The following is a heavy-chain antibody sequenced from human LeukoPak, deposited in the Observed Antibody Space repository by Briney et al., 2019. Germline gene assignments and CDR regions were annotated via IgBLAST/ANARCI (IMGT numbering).Heavy chain of an antibody. CDR2: IYYSGST. J-gene: IGHJ6*04. CDR3: ARPLANRHMDV. V-gene: IGHV4-34*01. Sequence: SETLSLTCAVYGGSFSGYYWSWIRQPPGKGLEWIGSIYYSGSTYYNPSLKGRVTISVDTSKNQFSLKLSSVTAADTAVYYCARPLANRHMDVWGKGTTVTVSS. CDR1: GGSFSGYY. D-gene: IGHD1-14*01.